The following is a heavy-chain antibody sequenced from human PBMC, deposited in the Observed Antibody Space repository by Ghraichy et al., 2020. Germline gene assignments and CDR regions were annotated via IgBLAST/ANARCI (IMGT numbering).Heavy chain of an antibody. CDR3: AKEAVTGTYNWFHS. CDR2: ISSSGSTI. J-gene: IGHJ5*01. V-gene: IGHV3-48*02. Sequence: GGSLRLSCVASGFTFSSYTMNWVRQAPGKGLEWVSYISSSGSTIYYADSVKGRFTISRDNAKNSLYLQMNSLRDEDTAVYFCAKEAVTGTYNWFHSWGQGTLVTVSS. CDR1: GFTFSSYT. D-gene: IGHD6-19*01.